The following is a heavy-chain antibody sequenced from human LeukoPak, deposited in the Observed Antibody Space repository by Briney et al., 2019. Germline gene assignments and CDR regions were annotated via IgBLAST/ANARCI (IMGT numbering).Heavy chain of an antibody. J-gene: IGHJ4*02. D-gene: IGHD1-26*01. CDR3: AKSGSYHRFDF. CDR1: GFTFSSYS. V-gene: IGHV3-48*01. Sequence: GGSLRLSCAASGFTFSSYSMNWVRQAPGNGLEWLSYITSSTGTTYYADSVRGRFTISRDNAKNSLYLQMNSLRAEDTAVYYCAKSGSYHRFDFWGQGTLVTVSS. CDR2: ITSSTGTT.